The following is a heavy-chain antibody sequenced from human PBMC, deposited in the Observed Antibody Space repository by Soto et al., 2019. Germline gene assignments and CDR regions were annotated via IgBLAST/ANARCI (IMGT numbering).Heavy chain of an antibody. CDR3: AHRPYGYSGYDSLYYFDY. CDR1: GFSLSTSGVG. CDR2: IYWNDDK. V-gene: IGHV2-5*01. Sequence: SGPTLVNPTQTLTLNCTFSGFSLSTSGVGVGWIRQPTGKALEWLALIYWNDDKRYSPSLKSRLTITKDTSKNQVVLTMTNMDPVDTATYYCAHRPYGYSGYDSLYYFDYWGQGTLVTVSS. J-gene: IGHJ4*02. D-gene: IGHD5-12*01.